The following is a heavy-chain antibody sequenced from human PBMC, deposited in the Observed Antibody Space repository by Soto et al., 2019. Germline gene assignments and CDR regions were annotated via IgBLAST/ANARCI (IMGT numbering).Heavy chain of an antibody. CDR1: GFTFSSYA. D-gene: IGHD3-3*01. J-gene: IGHJ6*03. V-gene: IGHV3-23*01. CDR3: ARAAHYDFWSGYYYMDV. CDR2: ISGSGGIT. Sequence: EVQLLESGGGLVQPGGSLRLSCATSGFTFSSYAMAWVRQAPGKGQEWVSAISGSGGITYHAASVKGRFSISRDNSRNMLYLQMNSLGAEDTAVYYCARAAHYDFWSGYYYMDVWGIGTTVTVSS.